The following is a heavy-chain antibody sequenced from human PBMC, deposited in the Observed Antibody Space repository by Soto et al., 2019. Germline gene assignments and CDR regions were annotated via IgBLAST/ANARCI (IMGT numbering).Heavy chain of an antibody. V-gene: IGHV3-23*01. CDR2: ISCSGGST. Sequence: GGSLRLSCAASGFTFSSYAMNWVRQAPGKGLEWVSSISCSGGSTYHADSVKVRFTISRDNSKNTLYLQMNSLRAEDTAVYYCAFQSLGPNSTSRPYYYYYGMYXWGQGTTVTVS. J-gene: IGHJ6*02. CDR3: AFQSLGPNSTSRPYYYYYGMYX. CDR1: GFTFSSYA. D-gene: IGHD6-13*01.